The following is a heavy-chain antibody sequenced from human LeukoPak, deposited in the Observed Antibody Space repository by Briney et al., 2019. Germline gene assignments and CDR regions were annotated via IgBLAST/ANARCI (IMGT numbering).Heavy chain of an antibody. CDR3: ARYDSSGYYFDY. J-gene: IGHJ4*02. CDR1: GGSISNYY. D-gene: IGHD3-22*01. V-gene: IGHV4-59*01. CDR2: IYYSGST. Sequence: SETLSLTCTVSGGSISNYYWSWIRQPPGKGLEWIGYIYYSGSTNYNPSLESRVTISVDTSKNQFSLKLSSVTAADTAVYYCARYDSSGYYFDYWGQGTLVTVSS.